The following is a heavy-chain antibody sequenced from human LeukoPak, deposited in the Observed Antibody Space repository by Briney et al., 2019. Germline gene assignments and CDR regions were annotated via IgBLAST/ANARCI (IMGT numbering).Heavy chain of an antibody. J-gene: IGHJ3*02. CDR2: ISGGGSDT. V-gene: IGHV3-23*01. D-gene: IGHD6-13*01. Sequence: TGGSLRLSCAASGFTFNNYAMSWVRQAPGKGLEWVSFISGGGSDTYYSDSVKGRFTTSRDNSKNTLYLQMNGLRAEDTAVYYCAKDGGISKGAFDIWGQGTMATVSS. CDR1: GFTFNNYA. CDR3: AKDGGISKGAFDI.